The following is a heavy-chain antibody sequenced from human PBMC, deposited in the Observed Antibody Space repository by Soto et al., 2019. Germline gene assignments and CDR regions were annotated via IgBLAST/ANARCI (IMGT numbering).Heavy chain of an antibody. Sequence: LRLSCAASGFTFSSYAMHWVRQAPGKGLEYVSAISSNGGSTYYANSVKGRFTISRDNSKNTLYLQMGSLRAEDMAVYYCARKGVAAQNWYFDLWGRGTLVTVSS. CDR3: ARKGVAAQNWYFDL. CDR1: GFTFSSYA. D-gene: IGHD6-6*01. J-gene: IGHJ2*01. CDR2: ISSNGGST. V-gene: IGHV3-64*01.